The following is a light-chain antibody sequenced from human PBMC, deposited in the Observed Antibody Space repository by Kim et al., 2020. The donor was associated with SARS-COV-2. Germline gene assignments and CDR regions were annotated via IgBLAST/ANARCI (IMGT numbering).Light chain of an antibody. J-gene: IGKJ4*01. CDR1: QSISLS. CDR2: YAS. V-gene: IGKV1-5*01. Sequence: SACVRDRGTLTCPARQSISLSLPGNQQKPGKAPKPLIYYASSLESGVPSRFSGSGSGTEFPLPIASLKPDNFATYYCKQYNSYLTFGGGTKGEIK. CDR3: KQYNSYLT.